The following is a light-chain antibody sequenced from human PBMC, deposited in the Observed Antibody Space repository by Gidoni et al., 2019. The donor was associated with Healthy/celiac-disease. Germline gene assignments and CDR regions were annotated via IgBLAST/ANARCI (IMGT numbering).Light chain of an antibody. CDR3: QQSYSTPLT. CDR2: AAS. V-gene: IGKV1-39*01. Sequence: DIQMTQSPSSLSASVGDRVTITCRASQSISSYLNWYQQKPGKAPKLLIYAASSLQSGVPSRFSGSGSVTDFTLTISRLQPEYFATYYCQQSYSTPLTFGGGTKVQIK. CDR1: QSISSY. J-gene: IGKJ4*01.